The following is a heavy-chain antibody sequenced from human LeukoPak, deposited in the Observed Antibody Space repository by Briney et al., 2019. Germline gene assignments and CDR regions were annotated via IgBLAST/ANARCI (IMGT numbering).Heavy chain of an antibody. Sequence: GGSLRLSCAASGFTVSSNYMSWVRQAPGKGLEWVSVIYSGGSTYYADSVKGRFTISRDNSKNTLYLQMNSLRAEDTAVYYCARYGVVYYYYGMGVWGQGTTVTVSS. CDR2: IYSGGST. CDR1: GFTVSSNY. J-gene: IGHJ6*02. V-gene: IGHV3-66*01. D-gene: IGHD2-2*01. CDR3: ARYGVVYYYYGMGV.